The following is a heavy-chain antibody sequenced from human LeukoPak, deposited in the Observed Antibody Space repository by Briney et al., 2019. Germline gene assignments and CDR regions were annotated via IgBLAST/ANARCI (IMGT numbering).Heavy chain of an antibody. J-gene: IGHJ6*02. CDR3: AKDYGEKYYYFGMDV. CDR1: GFTFSSFG. D-gene: IGHD4-17*01. V-gene: IGHV3-30*18. Sequence: GGSLRLSCAASGFTFSSFGIHWVRQAPGKGLEWVAVISYDGSNKYFADSVKGRFTISRDNSKNTLYLQMNSLRAEDTASYYCAKDYGEKYYYFGMDVWGQGTTVTVSS. CDR2: ISYDGSNK.